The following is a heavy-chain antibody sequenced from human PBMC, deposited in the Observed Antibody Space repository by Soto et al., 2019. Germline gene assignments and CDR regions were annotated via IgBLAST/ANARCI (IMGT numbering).Heavy chain of an antibody. CDR3: TSRRDWTAVDLFAY. CDR2: IRNKDNNYAT. V-gene: IGHV3-73*01. Sequence: GGSLRLACAASGFTFSESAMHWVRQASGKGLEWVGRIRNKDNNYATAYTASVKGRFTISRDDSKNTVYLQMNSLKIDDTAVYYCTSRRDWTAVDLFAYSGLGTLVTVSS. CDR1: GFTFSESA. D-gene: IGHD5-18*01. J-gene: IGHJ4*02.